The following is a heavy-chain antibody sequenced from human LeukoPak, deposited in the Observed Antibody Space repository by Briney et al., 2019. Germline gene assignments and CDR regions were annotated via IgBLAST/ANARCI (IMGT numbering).Heavy chain of an antibody. CDR3: AKSPEYCSSTSCYLNYFDY. D-gene: IGHD2-2*01. CDR2: ISGSGGST. Sequence: PGGSLRLSCAASGFTFSSYAMSWVRQAPGKGLEWVSAISGSGGSTYYADSVKGRFTISRDNSKNTLYLQMNSLRAEDTAVYYCAKSPEYCSSTSCYLNYFDYWGQGTLVTVSS. CDR1: GFTFSSYA. V-gene: IGHV3-23*01. J-gene: IGHJ4*02.